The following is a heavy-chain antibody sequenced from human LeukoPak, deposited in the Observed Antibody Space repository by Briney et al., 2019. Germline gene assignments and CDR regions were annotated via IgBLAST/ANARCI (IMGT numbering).Heavy chain of an antibody. CDR1: GLTFSSYG. J-gene: IGHJ4*02. V-gene: IGHV3-30*03. D-gene: IGHD2/OR15-2a*01. CDR2: ISNDGSNK. CDR3: ARDPYFSFDY. Sequence: GGSLRLSCVASGLTFSSYGMHWVRQAPGKGLEWVAVISNDGSNKYYADSVKGRFTISRDNSKNTLYLQMNSLRAEDTAVYYCARDPYFSFDYWGQGTLVTVSS.